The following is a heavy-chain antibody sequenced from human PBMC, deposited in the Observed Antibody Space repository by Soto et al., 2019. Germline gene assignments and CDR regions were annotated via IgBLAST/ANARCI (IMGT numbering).Heavy chain of an antibody. Sequence: GGSLRLSCAASGFTFSNYNMNWVRQAPGKGLEWVSSISSSSSTIYYADSVKGRFTISRDNAKNSLYLQMNSLRDEDTDVYYCASRYYYDSSGYYYPYYYWGQGTLVTVSS. CDR3: ASRYYYDSSGYYYPYYY. CDR1: GFTFSNYN. CDR2: ISSSSSTI. D-gene: IGHD3-22*01. V-gene: IGHV3-48*02. J-gene: IGHJ4*02.